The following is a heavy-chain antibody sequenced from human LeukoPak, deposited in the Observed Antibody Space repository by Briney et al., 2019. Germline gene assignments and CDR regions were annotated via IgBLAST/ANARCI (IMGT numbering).Heavy chain of an antibody. CDR3: AKDQSPGYYYMDV. J-gene: IGHJ6*03. Sequence: GGSLRLSCAASGFTFSSYGMHWVRQAPGKGLEWVAFIRYDGSNKYYADSVKGRFTIPRDNSKNTLYLQMNSLRAEDTAVYYCAKDQSPGYYYMDVWGKGTTVTVSS. V-gene: IGHV3-30*02. CDR2: IRYDGSNK. CDR1: GFTFSSYG.